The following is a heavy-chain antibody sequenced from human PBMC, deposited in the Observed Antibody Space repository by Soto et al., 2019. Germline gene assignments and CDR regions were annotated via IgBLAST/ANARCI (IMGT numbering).Heavy chain of an antibody. CDR3: EKGTHYGSGSSDY. Sequence: GGSLRLSCAASGFTFSRYAMTWVRQAPGKGLEWVSVFTGSGGSPYYADSVRGRFTISRDDSKNTLYLQMDRLRDEDTAIYYCEKGTHYGSGSSDYWGQGTLVTVSS. V-gene: IGHV3-23*01. D-gene: IGHD3-10*01. CDR1: GFTFSRYA. CDR2: FTGSGGSP. J-gene: IGHJ4*02.